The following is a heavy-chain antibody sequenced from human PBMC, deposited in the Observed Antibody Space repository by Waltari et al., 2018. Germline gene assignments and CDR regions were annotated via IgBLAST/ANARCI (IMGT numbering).Heavy chain of an antibody. CDR3: ARRLKYCSSTSCYALGRYDY. Sequence: QVQLQQWGAGLLKPSETLSLTCAVYGGSFSGYYWSWIRHPPGKGLEWIGEINHSGCTNTNPSLKSLVTSSVDTSKNQFSLKLSSGTAADTAVYYCARRLKYCSSTSCYALGRYDYWGQGTLVTVSS. J-gene: IGHJ4*02. CDR1: GGSFSGYY. CDR2: INHSGCT. V-gene: IGHV4-34*01. D-gene: IGHD2-2*01.